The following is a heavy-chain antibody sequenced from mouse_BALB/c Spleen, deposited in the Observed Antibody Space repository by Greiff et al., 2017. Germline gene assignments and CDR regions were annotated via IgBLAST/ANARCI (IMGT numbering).Heavy chain of an antibody. CDR2: IWSDGST. D-gene: IGHD2-12*01. J-gene: IGHJ3*01. CDR3: ARQGAHRYDEEAWFAY. CDR1: GFSLTSYG. Sequence: VMLVESGPDLVAPSQSLSITCTVSGFSLTSYGVHWVRQPPGKGLEWLVVIWSDGSTTYNSALKSRLSISKDNSKSQVFLKMNSLQTDDTAMYYCARQGAHRYDEEAWFAYWGQGTLVTVSA. V-gene: IGHV2-6-2*01.